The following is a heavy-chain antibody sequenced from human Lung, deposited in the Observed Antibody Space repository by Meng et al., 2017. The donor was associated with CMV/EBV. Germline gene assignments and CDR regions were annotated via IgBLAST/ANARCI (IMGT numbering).Heavy chain of an antibody. D-gene: IGHD1-26*01. CDR2: ISGYNGNT. V-gene: IGHV1-18*01. CDR3: AREADGATFDY. J-gene: IGHJ4*02. CDR1: GYHFTSYA. Sequence: QVQLVQSGAEVKKPGASVKVSCEASGYHFTSYAMHWVRQAPGQGLEWMGWISGYNGNTNYAQKLQGRVTMTTDTSTSTAYMELRSLRSDDTAVYYCAREADGATFDYWGQGTLVTVSS.